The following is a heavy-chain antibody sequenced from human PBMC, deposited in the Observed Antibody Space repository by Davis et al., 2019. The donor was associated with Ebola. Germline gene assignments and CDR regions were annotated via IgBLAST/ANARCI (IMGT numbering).Heavy chain of an antibody. Sequence: GGSLRLSCAASGFSVSTQYMNWVRQAPGKGLQWVSIIYTRGTTYYADSLKGRFTISRDDSKNTLYLQMNSLRAEDTAVYNCARGDCYYGVDVWGQGTTVTVSS. CDR2: IYTRGTT. J-gene: IGHJ6*02. CDR3: ARGDCYYGVDV. CDR1: GFSVSTQY. V-gene: IGHV3-53*01.